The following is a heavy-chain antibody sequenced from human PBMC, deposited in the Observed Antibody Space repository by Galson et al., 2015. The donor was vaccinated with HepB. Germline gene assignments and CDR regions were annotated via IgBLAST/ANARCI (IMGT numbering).Heavy chain of an antibody. Sequence: SETLSLTCAVSGGSISSSNWWSWVRQPPGKGLEWIGEIYHSGSTNYNPSLKSRVTISVDKSKNQFSLKLSSVTAADTAVYYCARDFTEGLAVAGTFDPWGQGTLVTVSS. CDR1: GGSISSSNW. D-gene: IGHD6-19*01. CDR3: ARDFTEGLAVAGTFDP. CDR2: IYHSGST. V-gene: IGHV4-4*02. J-gene: IGHJ5*02.